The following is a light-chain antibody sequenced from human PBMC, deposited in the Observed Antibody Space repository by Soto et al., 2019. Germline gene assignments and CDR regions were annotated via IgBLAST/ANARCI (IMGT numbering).Light chain of an antibody. J-gene: IGKJ1*01. V-gene: IGKV1-5*03. CDR3: QHYNTYPWT. CDR2: KAS. CDR1: QSISSW. Sequence: DIQMPQSPSILSASVGDRVTITCRASQSISSWLAWYQQKPGKAPNLLIYKASHLENGVPSRFSGSGSGTEFTLTISSLQPGDFATYYCQHYNTYPWTVGQGTKVDSK.